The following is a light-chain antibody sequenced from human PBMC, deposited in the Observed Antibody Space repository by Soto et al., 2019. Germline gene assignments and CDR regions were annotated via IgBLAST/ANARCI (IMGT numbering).Light chain of an antibody. CDR2: AAS. V-gene: IGKV3-20*01. J-gene: IGKJ5*01. CDR1: QGVGNKY. CDR3: QQYTNAHGIT. Sequence: EIALTQSPGTLSLSPGERATLSCRASQGVGNKYLAWYQQRPGQAPSLLIYAASSRATGVPDRFSGSGSGTDFTLTLRRLAPEDFAVYYCQQYTNAHGITLGHGTRLEIK.